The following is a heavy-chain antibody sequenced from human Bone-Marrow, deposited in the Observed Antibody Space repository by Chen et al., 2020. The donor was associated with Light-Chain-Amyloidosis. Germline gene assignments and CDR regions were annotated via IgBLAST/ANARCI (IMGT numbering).Heavy chain of an antibody. CDR2: IYHSGST. D-gene: IGHD3-3*01. CDR1: GYSISSGYY. Sequence: QLQESGPGLVKPSETLSLTCPVPGYSISSGYYWGWSRQPPGKGLEWIGSIYHSGSTYYNPSLKSRVTISVDTSKNQFSLKLSSVTAADTAVYYCAMERITIFGVPPDAFDIWGQGTMVTVSS. V-gene: IGHV4-38-2*01. CDR3: AMERITIFGVPPDAFDI. J-gene: IGHJ3*02.